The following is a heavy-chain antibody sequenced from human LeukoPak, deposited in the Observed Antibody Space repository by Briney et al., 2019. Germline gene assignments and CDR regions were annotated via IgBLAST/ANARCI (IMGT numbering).Heavy chain of an antibody. Sequence: GWSLRLSCAASGFTFSNPAVSWVRQAPGKGLEWVSTLSGSGITTYYADSVKGRFTISRDNSKNTLYLQMNSLRAEGTAVYYCAKGIYSSGWSYFDYWGHGTLVTVSS. J-gene: IGHJ4*01. D-gene: IGHD6-19*01. CDR3: AKGIYSSGWSYFDY. V-gene: IGHV3-23*01. CDR2: LSGSGITT. CDR1: GFTFSNPA.